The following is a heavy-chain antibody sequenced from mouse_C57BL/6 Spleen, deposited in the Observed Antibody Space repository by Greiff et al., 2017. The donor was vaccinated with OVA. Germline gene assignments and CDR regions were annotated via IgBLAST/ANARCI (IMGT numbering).Heavy chain of an antibody. CDR2: IDPSDSYT. CDR1: GYTFTSYW. J-gene: IGHJ1*03. V-gene: IGHV1-69*01. CDR3: ARSPYYYGSSYLYWYFDV. Sequence: QVQLQQPGAELVMPGASVKLSCKASGYTFTSYWMHWVKQRPGQGLEWIGEIDPSDSYTNYNQKFKGKSTLTVDKSSSTAYMQLSSLTSEDSAVYYCARSPYYYGSSYLYWYFDVWGTGTTVTVSS. D-gene: IGHD1-1*01.